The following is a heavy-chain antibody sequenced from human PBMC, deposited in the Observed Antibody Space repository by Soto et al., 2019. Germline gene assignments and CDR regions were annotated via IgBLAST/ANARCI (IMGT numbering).Heavy chain of an antibody. J-gene: IGHJ3*02. V-gene: IGHV1-18*04. D-gene: IGHD2-15*01. CDR3: ARVDTLLDSSDI. Sequence: GASVKVSCKASGYTFTTYGITWVRQAPGQGLEWMGWISAYNGDAYYSQSLQGRVTMTTDSSTSTAYLDLRSLRSDDTALYYCARVDTLLDSSDIWGQGTVVTVSS. CDR1: GYTFTTYG. CDR2: ISAYNGDA.